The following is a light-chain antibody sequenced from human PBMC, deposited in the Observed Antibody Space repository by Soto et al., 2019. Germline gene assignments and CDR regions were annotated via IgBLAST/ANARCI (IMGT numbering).Light chain of an antibody. J-gene: IGLJ2*01. Sequence: QSALTQPPSVSGSPGQSVTISCTGSSSDVGSYNRVSWFQQPPGTAPKLMIYEVTNRPSGVPDRFSGSKSGNTASLTISGLQAEDEADYYCSSYTSSSVVFGGGTKAHRP. CDR3: SSYTSSSVV. CDR2: EVT. V-gene: IGLV2-18*02. CDR1: SSDVGSYNR.